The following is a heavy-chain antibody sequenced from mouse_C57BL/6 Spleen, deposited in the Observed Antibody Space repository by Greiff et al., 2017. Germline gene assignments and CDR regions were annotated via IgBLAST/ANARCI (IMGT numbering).Heavy chain of an antibody. CDR2: IYPGDGDT. CDR1: GYAFSSYW. J-gene: IGHJ3*01. CDR3: ARSDYGYEGGFAY. V-gene: IGHV1-80*01. D-gene: IGHD2-2*01. Sequence: QVQLQQSGAELVKPGASVKISCKASGYAFSSYWMNWVKQRPGKGLEWIGQIYPGDGDTNYNGKFKGKATLTADKSSSTAYMQLSSLTSEDSAVYFCARSDYGYEGGFAYWGQGTLVTVSA.